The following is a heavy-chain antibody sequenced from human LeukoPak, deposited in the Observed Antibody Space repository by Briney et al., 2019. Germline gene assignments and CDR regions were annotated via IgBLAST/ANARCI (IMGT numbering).Heavy chain of an antibody. Sequence: PGGSLRLTCAASGFTVGSNYMNWVRQAPGKGLEGVSVIYSGGSTFYADSVKGRFTISRDNSKNTLYLQMNSLRVEDTAVYYCATGSTGYYYHGMDVWGQGTTVTVSS. CDR3: ATGSTGYYYHGMDV. CDR2: IYSGGST. J-gene: IGHJ6*02. D-gene: IGHD1-7*01. CDR1: GFTVGSNY. V-gene: IGHV3-53*01.